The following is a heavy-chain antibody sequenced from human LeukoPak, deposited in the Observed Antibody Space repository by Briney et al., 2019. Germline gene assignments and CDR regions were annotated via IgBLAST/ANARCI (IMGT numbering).Heavy chain of an antibody. CDR3: ARAPIAAAGPLKNFDY. Sequence: PGGSLRLSCAASGFTFSSYAMSWVRQAPGKGLEWVSVIYSGGSTYYADSVKGRFTISRDNSKNTLYLQMNSLRAEDTAVYYCARAPIAAAGPLKNFDYWGQGTLVTVSS. D-gene: IGHD6-13*01. V-gene: IGHV3-66*01. J-gene: IGHJ4*02. CDR2: IYSGGST. CDR1: GFTFSSYA.